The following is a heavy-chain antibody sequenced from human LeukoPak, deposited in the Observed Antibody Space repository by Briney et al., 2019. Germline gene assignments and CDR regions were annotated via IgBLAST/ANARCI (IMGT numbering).Heavy chain of an antibody. V-gene: IGHV1-69*05. CDR2: IIPIFGTA. Sequence: SVKVSCKASGGTFSSHAISWVRQAPGQGLEWMGRIIPIFGTANYAQKFQGRVTITTDESTSTAYMELSSLRSEDTAVYYCARDAPYSSSSAYFDYWGQGTLVTVSS. CDR3: ARDAPYSSSSAYFDY. CDR1: GGTFSSHA. D-gene: IGHD6-6*01. J-gene: IGHJ4*02.